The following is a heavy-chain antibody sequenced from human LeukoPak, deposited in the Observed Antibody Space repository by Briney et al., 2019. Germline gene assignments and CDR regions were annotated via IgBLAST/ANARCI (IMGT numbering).Heavy chain of an antibody. CDR1: GFTFSSYA. J-gene: IGHJ4*02. Sequence: PGGSLRLSCAASGFTFSSYAMSWVRQAPGKGLEWVSAISGSGGSTYYADSVKGRFTISRDNSKNTLYLQMNSLRAEDTAVYYCAKDRGNLQFSGWYEIDYWGQGTLVTVSS. V-gene: IGHV3-23*01. D-gene: IGHD6-19*01. CDR2: ISGSGGST. CDR3: AKDRGNLQFSGWYEIDY.